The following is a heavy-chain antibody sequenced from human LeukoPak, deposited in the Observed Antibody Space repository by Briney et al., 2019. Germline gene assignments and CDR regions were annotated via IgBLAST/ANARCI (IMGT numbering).Heavy chain of an antibody. J-gene: IGHJ4*02. CDR2: VIAIFGSA. D-gene: IGHD2-2*01. CDR1: GGTFNNYA. CDR3: VRLVPIKEYFDY. V-gene: IGHV1-69*05. Sequence: ASVKVSCKASGGTFNNYAMSWVRQAPGQGLDWVGGVIAIFGSANYAHKVQGRVTITTDNSTSTAYMELSSLRAEGTAVYSCVRLVPIKEYFDYWGQGTLVTVPS.